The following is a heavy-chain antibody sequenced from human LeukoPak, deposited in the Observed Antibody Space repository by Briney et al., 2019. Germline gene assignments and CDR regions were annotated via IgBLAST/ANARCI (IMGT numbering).Heavy chain of an antibody. D-gene: IGHD4-23*01. J-gene: IGHJ3*02. CDR3: ARSTVVIAGAFDI. V-gene: IGHV4-34*01. CDR1: GGSFSGYY. CDR2: INHSGST. Sequence: SETLSLTCAVYGGSFSGYYWSWIRQPPGKGLEWIGEINHSGSTNYNPSLKSRVTISVDTSKNQFSLKLSSVTAAYTAVYYCARSTVVIAGAFDIWGQGTMVTVSS.